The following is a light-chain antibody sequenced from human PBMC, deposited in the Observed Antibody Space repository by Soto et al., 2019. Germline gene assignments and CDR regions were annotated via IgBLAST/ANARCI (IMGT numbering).Light chain of an antibody. CDR3: QSYDSSLSGYV. Sequence: QSVLTQPPSVSGAPGQRVTISCTGSSSNTGAGYDLHWYQQLPGTAPKLLIYRNNNRPSGVPDRFSGSKSGTSASLAITGLQAEDEADYYCQSYDSSLSGYVFGTGTKVTVL. J-gene: IGLJ1*01. V-gene: IGLV1-40*01. CDR2: RNN. CDR1: SSNTGAGYD.